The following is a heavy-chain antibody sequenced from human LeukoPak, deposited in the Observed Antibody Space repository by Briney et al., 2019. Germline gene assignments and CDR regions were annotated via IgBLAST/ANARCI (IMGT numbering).Heavy chain of an antibody. CDR1: GFTFSSYS. CDR3: ARADWIQLLDY. CDR2: ISSSSTI. D-gene: IGHD5-18*01. J-gene: IGHJ4*02. Sequence: PGGSLRLSCAASGFTFSSYSMNWVRQAPGKGLEWVSYISSSSTIYYADSVKGRFTISRDNAKNSLYLQMNSLRDEDTAVYYCARADWIQLLDYWGQETLVTVSS. V-gene: IGHV3-48*02.